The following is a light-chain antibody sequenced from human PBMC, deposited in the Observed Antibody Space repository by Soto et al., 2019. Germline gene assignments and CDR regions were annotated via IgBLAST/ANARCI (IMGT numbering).Light chain of an antibody. CDR1: SRDVGGYNY. CDR2: EVT. V-gene: IGLV2-8*01. Sequence: QSALTQPPSASGSPGQSVTISCTGTSRDVGGYNYVSWYQQYPGKAPKLMIYEVTTRPSGVPDRFSGSKSGNTASLTVSGLQAEDEADYYCSSFAGINHVVFGGGTKLTVL. J-gene: IGLJ2*01. CDR3: SSFAGINHVV.